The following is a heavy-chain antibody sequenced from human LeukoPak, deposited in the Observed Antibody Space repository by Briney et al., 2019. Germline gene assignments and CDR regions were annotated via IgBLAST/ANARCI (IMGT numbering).Heavy chain of an antibody. V-gene: IGHV4-4*07. CDR2: IHISGST. CDR3: ASLELGRDGYNYYDY. CDR1: GGSIRNYY. D-gene: IGHD5-24*01. Sequence: PSETLSLTCTVSGGSIRNYYWNWIRQSAGKGLELIGRIHISGSTNSNPSLKSRVTMSVDTSKNQFSLRLSSVTAADTAVYYCASLELGRDGYNYYDYWGQGTLVTVSS. J-gene: IGHJ4*02.